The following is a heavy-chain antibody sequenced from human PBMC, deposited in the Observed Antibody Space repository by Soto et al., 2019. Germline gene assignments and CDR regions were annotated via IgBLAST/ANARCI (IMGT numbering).Heavy chain of an antibody. CDR2: IYSGGST. D-gene: IGHD6-19*01. J-gene: IGHJ4*02. CDR3: ARVAYSSGWFFDY. Sequence: EVQLVESGGGLVQPGGSLRLSCVASGFTVSSNYMSWVRQAPGKGLEWVSVIYSGGSTYYADSVKGRFTISRDNSKNTLYLQMNSLRAEDTAVYYCARVAYSSGWFFDYWGQGTLVTVSS. CDR1: GFTVSSNY. V-gene: IGHV3-66*01.